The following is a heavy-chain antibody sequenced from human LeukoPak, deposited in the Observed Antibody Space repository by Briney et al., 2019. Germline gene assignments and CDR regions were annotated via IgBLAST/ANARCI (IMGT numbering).Heavy chain of an antibody. V-gene: IGHV3-48*04. CDR2: ITSSGRAV. Sequence: PGGSLRLSCAASGFSVSSYNMNWVRKAPGKGLEWISYITSSGRAVYYADSVRGRFTMSRDSAKNSLYLQMNSLRAEDAAPYYCARTDGLDIWGQGTMVTVSS. CDR1: GFSVSSYN. J-gene: IGHJ3*02. CDR3: ARTDGLDI.